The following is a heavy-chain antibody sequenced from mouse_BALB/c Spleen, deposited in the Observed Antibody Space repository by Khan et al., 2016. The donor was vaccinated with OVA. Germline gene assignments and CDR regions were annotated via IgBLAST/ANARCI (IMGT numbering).Heavy chain of an antibody. V-gene: IGHV1S137*01. CDR1: GYTFTDYA. J-gene: IGHJ3*01. Sequence: QVQLQQSGTELVRPGVSVKISCKASGYTFTDYAMHWVKQRHAKSLEWIGVISTNYGDADYNQKFQGKASMTVDRSSSTVYMELARLTSEDSAIYYCVRGGKFAYWGQETLVTVSA. CDR3: VRGGKFAY. D-gene: IGHD1-1*02. CDR2: ISTNYGDA.